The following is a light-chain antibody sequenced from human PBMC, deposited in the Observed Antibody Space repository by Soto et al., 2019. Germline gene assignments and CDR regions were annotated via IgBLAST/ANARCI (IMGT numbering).Light chain of an antibody. CDR2: GAS. J-gene: IGKJ1*01. V-gene: IGKV3-15*01. CDR3: QKFNKWPWT. Sequence: EIVMTQSPVTLSVSPGERATLSCRASQSVGSNLAWYQQKPGQAPRLXIYGASTRETGVPPRFSGSGSGTEFTLTISSLQSEDFEVYYCQKFNKWPWTFGQGTKVDIK. CDR1: QSVGSN.